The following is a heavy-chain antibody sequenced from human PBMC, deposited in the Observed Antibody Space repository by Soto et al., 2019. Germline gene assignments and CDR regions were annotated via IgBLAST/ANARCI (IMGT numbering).Heavy chain of an antibody. Sequence: SVKVSCMASGGTFSSYAISWVRQAPGQGLEWMGGIIPIFGTANYAQKFQGRVTITADESTSTAYMELSSLRSEDTAVYYCARGDVLPRSWGYYYGSGSYYTPPDYWGQGTLVTVSS. D-gene: IGHD3-10*01. CDR3: ARGDVLPRSWGYYYGSGSYYTPPDY. V-gene: IGHV1-69*13. CDR2: IIPIFGTA. J-gene: IGHJ4*02. CDR1: GGTFSSYA.